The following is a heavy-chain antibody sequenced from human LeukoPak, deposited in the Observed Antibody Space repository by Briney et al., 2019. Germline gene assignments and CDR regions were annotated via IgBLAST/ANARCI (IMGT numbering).Heavy chain of an antibody. D-gene: IGHD3-10*01. V-gene: IGHV1-2*02. CDR3: ARDRDYGSGIFDY. CDR1: GYTFTGYY. Sequence: GASVKVSCKASGYTFTGYYMHWVRQAPGQGLEWMGWINPNSGGTNYAQKFQGRATMTRDTSISTAYMELNRLRPDDTAVYYCARDRDYGSGIFDYWGQGTLVTVSS. J-gene: IGHJ4*02. CDR2: INPNSGGT.